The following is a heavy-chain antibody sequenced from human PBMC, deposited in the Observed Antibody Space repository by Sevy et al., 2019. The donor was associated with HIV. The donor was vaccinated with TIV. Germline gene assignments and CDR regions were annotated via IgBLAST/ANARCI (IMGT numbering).Heavy chain of an antibody. CDR3: TTDGGYCTSSYCKAFDI. J-gene: IGHJ3*02. D-gene: IGHD2-2*01. V-gene: IGHV3-15*01. Sequence: GGSLRLSCRASGFTFTHAWMSWIRQAPGKGLEWVGRIKSKAKGATIDYATPVEGRFTISRDDSKNTLFLEMNSLSSEDSAIYYCTTDGGYCTSSYCKAFDIRGQGTTVTVSS. CDR2: IKSKAKGATI. CDR1: GFTFTHAW.